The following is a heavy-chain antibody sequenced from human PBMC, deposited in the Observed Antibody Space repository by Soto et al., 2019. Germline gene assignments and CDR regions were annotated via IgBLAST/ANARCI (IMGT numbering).Heavy chain of an antibody. Sequence: PGGSLRLSCAASGFTFSDYYMSWIRQAPGKGLEWVSYISSSGSTIYYADSVKGRFTISRDNAKNSLYLQMNSLRAEDTAVYYCARDRIHYDFRVWFDPWGQGTLVTVSS. D-gene: IGHD3-3*01. J-gene: IGHJ5*02. CDR2: ISSSGSTI. V-gene: IGHV3-11*01. CDR1: GFTFSDYY. CDR3: ARDRIHYDFRVWFDP.